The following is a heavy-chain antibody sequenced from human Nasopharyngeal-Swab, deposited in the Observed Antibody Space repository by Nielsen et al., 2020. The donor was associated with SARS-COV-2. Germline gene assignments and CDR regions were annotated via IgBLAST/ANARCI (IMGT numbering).Heavy chain of an antibody. CDR1: GFTFSSYW. CDR3: ARDHYSGYDFYFDY. Sequence: GGSLRLSCAASGFTFSSYWMSWVRPAPGKGLEWVANIKQDGSEKYYVDSVKGRFTISRDNAKNSLYLQMNSLRAEDTAVYYCARDHYSGYDFYFDYWGQGTLVTVSS. D-gene: IGHD5-12*01. J-gene: IGHJ4*02. CDR2: IKQDGSEK. V-gene: IGHV3-7*01.